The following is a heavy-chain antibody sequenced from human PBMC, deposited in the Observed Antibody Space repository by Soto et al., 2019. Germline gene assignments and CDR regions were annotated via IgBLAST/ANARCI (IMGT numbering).Heavy chain of an antibody. CDR1: GGSISSSSYY. Sequence: SETLSLTCTVSGGSISSSSYYWSWIRQPPGKGLEWIGEINHSGSTNYNPSLKSRVTISVDTSKNQFSLKLSSVTAADTAVYYCARVLVYSSRSRAFDIWGQGTMVTVSS. J-gene: IGHJ3*02. D-gene: IGHD6-13*01. CDR3: ARVLVYSSRSRAFDI. CDR2: INHSGST. V-gene: IGHV4-39*07.